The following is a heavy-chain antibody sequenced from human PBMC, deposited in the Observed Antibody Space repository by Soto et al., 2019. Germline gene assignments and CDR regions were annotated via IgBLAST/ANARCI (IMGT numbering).Heavy chain of an antibody. D-gene: IGHD6-13*01. CDR2: ISWNGGSI. Sequence: EVQLVESGGGLVQPGRSLRLSCAASGFTFDDYAMYWVRQAPGKGLEWVSGISWNGGSIAYADSVKGRFTISRDNARNSLYLQMNSLIGEDTALYYCARDIGDLSAARTGVGLFYYVMDAWGQGTTVTVSS. CDR3: ARDIGDLSAARTGVGLFYYVMDA. CDR1: GFTFDDYA. V-gene: IGHV3-9*01. J-gene: IGHJ6*02.